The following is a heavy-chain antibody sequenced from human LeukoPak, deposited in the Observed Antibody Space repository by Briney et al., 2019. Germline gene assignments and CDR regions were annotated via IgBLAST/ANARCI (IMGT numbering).Heavy chain of an antibody. CDR3: ARDGGWNGFDY. CDR1: DGSISSGDYY. V-gene: IGHV4-30-4*08. J-gene: IGHJ4*02. Sequence: SQTLSLTCTVSDGSISSGDYYWSWIRQPPGKGLEWIGYIYYSGSTYYNPSLKSRVTISVDTSKNQFSLKLSSVTAADTAVYYCARDGGWNGFDYWGQGTLVTVSS. CDR2: IYYSGST. D-gene: IGHD1-1*01.